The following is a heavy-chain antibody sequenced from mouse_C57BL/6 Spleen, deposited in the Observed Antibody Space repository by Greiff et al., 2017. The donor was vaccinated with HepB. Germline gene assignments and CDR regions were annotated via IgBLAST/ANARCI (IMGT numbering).Heavy chain of an antibody. CDR1: GYAFSSSW. V-gene: IGHV1-82*01. D-gene: IGHD2-3*01. J-gene: IGHJ3*01. Sequence: VQLQQSGPELVKPGASVKISCKASGYAFSSSWMNWVKQRPGKGLEWIGRIYPGDGDTNYNGKFKGKATLTADKSSSTAYMQLSSLTSEDSAVYFCARDDGYYYWGQGTLVTVSA. CDR2: IYPGDGDT. CDR3: ARDDGYYY.